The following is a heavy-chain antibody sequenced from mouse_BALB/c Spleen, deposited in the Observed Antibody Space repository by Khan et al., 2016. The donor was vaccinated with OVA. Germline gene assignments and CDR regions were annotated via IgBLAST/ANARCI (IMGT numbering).Heavy chain of an antibody. CDR2: IWAGGST. CDR3: ARDLYYYGSSYAMDY. Sequence: QVQLQQSGPGLVAPSQSLSITCTVSGFSLTSYGVHWVRQPPGKGLEWLGVIWAGGSTNYNSALMSRLSISKDNSKSQVFLKMNSLQTDDTAMYYGARDLYYYGSSYAMDYWGQGTSVTVSS. CDR1: GFSLTSYG. V-gene: IGHV2-9*02. J-gene: IGHJ4*01. D-gene: IGHD1-1*01.